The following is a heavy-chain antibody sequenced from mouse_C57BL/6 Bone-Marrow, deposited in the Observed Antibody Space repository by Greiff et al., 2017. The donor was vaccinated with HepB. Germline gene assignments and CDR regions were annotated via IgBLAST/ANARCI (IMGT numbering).Heavy chain of an antibody. CDR3: ARGSYGYDDYYAMDY. CDR1: GYTFTSYW. D-gene: IGHD2-2*01. V-gene: IGHV1-55*01. CDR2: IYPGSGST. Sequence: QVQLQQPGAELVKPGASVKMSCKASGYTFTSYWITWVKQRPGQGLEWIGDIYPGSGSTNYNEKFKSKATLTVDTSSSTAYMQLSSLTSEDSAVYCCARGSYGYDDYYAMDYWGQGTSVTVSS. J-gene: IGHJ4*01.